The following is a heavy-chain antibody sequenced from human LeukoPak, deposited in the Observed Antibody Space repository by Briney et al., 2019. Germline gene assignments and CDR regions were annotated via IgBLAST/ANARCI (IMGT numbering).Heavy chain of an antibody. CDR3: ARPARAAARPERYFDY. CDR2: INPSGGST. J-gene: IGHJ4*02. Sequence: ASVKVSCKASGYTFTSYYMHWVRQAPGQGLEWMGIINPSGGSTSYAQKFQGRVTMTRDTSTSTVYMELSSLRSEDTAVYYCARPARAAARPERYFDYWGQGTLVTVSS. CDR1: GYTFTSYY. D-gene: IGHD6-6*01. V-gene: IGHV1-46*01.